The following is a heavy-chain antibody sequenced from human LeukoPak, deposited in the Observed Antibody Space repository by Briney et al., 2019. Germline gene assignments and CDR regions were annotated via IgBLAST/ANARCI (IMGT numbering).Heavy chain of an antibody. J-gene: IGHJ5*02. Sequence: SETLSLTCTVSGGSISNYYWIWIRQLPGKGLEWIGHISYSGSTNYNPSLKSRVTISVDTSKNQFSLKVTSVTAADTAVYYCARGHDGVVGWFAPWGRGTLVTVSS. CDR3: ARGHDGVVGWFAP. V-gene: IGHV4-59*01. CDR2: ISYSGST. CDR1: GGSISNYY. D-gene: IGHD2-15*01.